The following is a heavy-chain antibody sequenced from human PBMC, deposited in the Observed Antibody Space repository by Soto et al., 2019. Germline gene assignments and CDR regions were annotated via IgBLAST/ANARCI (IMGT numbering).Heavy chain of an antibody. CDR2: IYHGGTT. V-gene: IGHV4-38-2*02. J-gene: IGHJ4*01. CDR1: GYSISCGSY. D-gene: IGHD6-19*01. CDR3: ARVHVMVVAGSTFDY. Sequence: TSETLSLTCTVSGYSISCGSYWAWIRQPPGKGPEWIASIYHGGTTFYNPSLKSRITISVDTSNNQFSLKLTSVTAADTAVYYCARVHVMVVAGSTFDYWGHGTLVTVSS.